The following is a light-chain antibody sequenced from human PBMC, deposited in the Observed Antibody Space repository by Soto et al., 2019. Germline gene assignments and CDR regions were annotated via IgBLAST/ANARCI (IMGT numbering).Light chain of an antibody. CDR2: AAS. CDR1: QDINSW. Sequence: DIQMTQSPASVSASVGDRVTITCRARQDINSWLAWYQQKPGIAPKLVISAASTLESGVPSRFSGSGSGPDFTLTISSLQPEDFAPYYCQQGSNFPFTFGGGTKVQSK. V-gene: IGKV1-12*02. J-gene: IGKJ4*01. CDR3: QQGSNFPFT.